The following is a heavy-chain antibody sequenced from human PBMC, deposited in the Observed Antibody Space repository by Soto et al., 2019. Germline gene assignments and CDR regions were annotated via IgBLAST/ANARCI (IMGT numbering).Heavy chain of an antibody. D-gene: IGHD1-1*01. CDR1: GFTFSSYW. Sequence: PGRSLRLSCAASGFTFSSYWMHWVRQAPGKGLVWVSRTNTDGSTRNYADSVRGRFTISRDNAKNTLYLQMNSLRAEDTAVYYCVSSAVRDGYNYNFFDPWGQGTLVTVSS. CDR2: TNTDGSTR. CDR3: VSSAVRDGYNYNFFDP. J-gene: IGHJ5*02. V-gene: IGHV3-74*01.